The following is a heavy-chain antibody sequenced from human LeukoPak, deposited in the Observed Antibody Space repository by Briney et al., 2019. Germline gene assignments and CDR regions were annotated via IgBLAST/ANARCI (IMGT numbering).Heavy chain of an antibody. Sequence: GGSLRLSCAASGFTFDDYAMHWVRQAPGKGLEWASGISWNSGSIGYADSVKGRFTTSRDNAKNSLYLQMNSLRAEDTALYYCAKDSLRGGSCYSGDCYSFDYWGQGTLVTVSS. D-gene: IGHD2-15*01. CDR1: GFTFDDYA. CDR3: AKDSLRGGSCYSGDCYSFDY. J-gene: IGHJ4*02. V-gene: IGHV3-9*01. CDR2: ISWNSGSI.